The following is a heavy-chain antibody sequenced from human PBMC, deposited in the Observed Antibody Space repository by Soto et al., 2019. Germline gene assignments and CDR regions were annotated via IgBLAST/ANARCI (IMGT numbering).Heavy chain of an antibody. CDR1: GCTFSTHI. V-gene: IGHV3-48*01. Sequence: PGGSLRLSCAAFGCTFSTHIMNWVRQDPGKGLEWISYITSSDVTMYADSVKGRFTISRDNAKNTLYLQMNSLRAEDTAVYYCAKDEFARRSTTVTIRDWGQGTLVTVSS. CDR3: AKDEFARRSTTVTIRD. CDR2: ITSSDVTM. J-gene: IGHJ4*02. D-gene: IGHD4-17*01.